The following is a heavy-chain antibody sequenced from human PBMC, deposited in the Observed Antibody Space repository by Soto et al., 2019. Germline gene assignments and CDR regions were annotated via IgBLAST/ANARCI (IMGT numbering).Heavy chain of an antibody. CDR2: ISAYNGNT. J-gene: IGHJ4*02. CDR1: GYTFTSNG. CDR3: ARDGPYYYYEGYYFDY. V-gene: IGHV1-18*04. Sequence: ASVKVSCKASGYTFTSNGISWVRQAPGQGLEWMGWISAYNGNTNYAQKLQGRVTMTTDTSTSTAYMELRSLRSDDTAVYYCARDGPYYYYEGYYFDYWSQGTRVTVSS. D-gene: IGHD3-22*01.